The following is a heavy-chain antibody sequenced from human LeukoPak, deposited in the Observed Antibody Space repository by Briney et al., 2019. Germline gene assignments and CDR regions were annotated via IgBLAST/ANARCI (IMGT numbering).Heavy chain of an antibody. D-gene: IGHD2-2*01. CDR2: INPSGGST. V-gene: IGHV1-46*01. J-gene: IGHJ4*02. CDR1: GYTFTSYY. CDR3: ARESKVVPAAGYFDY. Sequence: ASVKVSCKASGYTFTSYYMHWVRQAPGQGLEWMGMINPSGGSTSYAQKLQGRVTMTRDTSTSTVYMELSSLRSEDTAVYYCARESKVVPAAGYFDYWGQGTLVTVSS.